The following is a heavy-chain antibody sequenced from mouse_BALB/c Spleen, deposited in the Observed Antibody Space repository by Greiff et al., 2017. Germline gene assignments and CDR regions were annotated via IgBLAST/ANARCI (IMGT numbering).Heavy chain of an antibody. CDR2: ISSGGST. J-gene: IGHJ2*01. D-gene: IGHD1-1*01. Sequence: EVQRVESGGGLVKPGGSLKLSCAASGFTFSSYAMSWVRQTPEKRLEWVASISSGGSTYYPDSVKGRFTISRDNARNILYLQMSSLRSEDTAMYYCARGYYGSSYYFDYWGQGTTLTVSS. CDR1: GFTFSSYA. CDR3: ARGYYGSSYYFDY. V-gene: IGHV5-6-5*01.